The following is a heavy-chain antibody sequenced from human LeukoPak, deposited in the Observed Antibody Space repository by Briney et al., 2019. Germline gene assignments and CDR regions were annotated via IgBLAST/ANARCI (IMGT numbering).Heavy chain of an antibody. V-gene: IGHV5-51*01. Sequence: GESLKISCQGSGYSFTSSRIGWVRQMPGKGLELVGVIFPRDSDIRYSPSFQGQVTISADKSINTAYLQWSSLKASDSVMYYCARLPYCGGDCYPNWFDRWGQGTLVTVSS. CDR2: IFPRDSDI. D-gene: IGHD2-21*02. J-gene: IGHJ5*02. CDR1: GYSFTSSR. CDR3: ARLPYCGGDCYPNWFDR.